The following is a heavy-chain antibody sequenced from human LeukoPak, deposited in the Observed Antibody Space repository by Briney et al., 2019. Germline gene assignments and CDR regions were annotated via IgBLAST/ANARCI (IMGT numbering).Heavy chain of an antibody. Sequence: GGSLRLSCAASGFTVSSNYMSWVRQAPGKGLEWVSVIYSGGSTYYADSVKGRFTISRHNSKNTLYLQMNSLRAEDTAVYYCAKSLPEASVASDYWGQGTLVTVSS. D-gene: IGHD6-19*01. V-gene: IGHV3-53*01. CDR1: GFTVSSNY. CDR3: AKSLPEASVASDY. CDR2: IYSGGST. J-gene: IGHJ4*02.